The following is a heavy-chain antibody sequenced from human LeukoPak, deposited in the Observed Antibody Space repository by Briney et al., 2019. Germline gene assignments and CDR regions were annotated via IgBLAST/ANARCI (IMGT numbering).Heavy chain of an antibody. D-gene: IGHD3-22*01. CDR3: ARGRHFDSNGYYAAFYFDS. V-gene: IGHV1-2*02. Sequence: ASVKVSCKASGFTFTAYYMHWVRQVPGQRLEWMGGINPNSGGIKQAQMFQGRVTMTRDTSISTAYMDLTSLRSDDTAVYYCARGRHFDSNGYYAAFYFDSWGQGTLVTVSS. CDR1: GFTFTAYY. CDR2: INPNSGGI. J-gene: IGHJ4*02.